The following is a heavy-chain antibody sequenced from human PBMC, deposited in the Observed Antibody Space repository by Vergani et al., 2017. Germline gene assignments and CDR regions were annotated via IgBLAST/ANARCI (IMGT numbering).Heavy chain of an antibody. CDR3: ARDPDIVVVPAAPYYYYYYGMDV. CDR1: GFTFSSYS. Sequence: EVQLVESGGGLVKPGGSLRLSCAASGFTFSSYSMNWVRQAPGMGLEWVSSISSSSIYIYYADSVKGRFTISRDNAKNSLYLQMNSLRAEDTAVYYCARDPDIVVVPAAPYYYYYYGMDVWGQGTTVTVSS. D-gene: IGHD2-2*01. CDR2: ISSSSIYI. J-gene: IGHJ6*02. V-gene: IGHV3-21*01.